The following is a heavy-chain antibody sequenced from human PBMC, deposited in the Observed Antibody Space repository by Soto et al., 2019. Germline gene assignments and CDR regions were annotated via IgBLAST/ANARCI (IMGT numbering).Heavy chain of an antibody. D-gene: IGHD6-13*01. V-gene: IGHV1-3*01. Sequence: ASVKVSCKASGYTFTSYAMHWVRQAPGQRLEWMGWINAGNGNTKYSQKFQGRVTITRDTSASTAYMELSSLRSEDTAVYYCARDKYSSSWHYYYYGMDVWGQGTTVTVSS. CDR3: ARDKYSSSWHYYYYGMDV. CDR2: INAGNGNT. CDR1: GYTFTSYA. J-gene: IGHJ6*02.